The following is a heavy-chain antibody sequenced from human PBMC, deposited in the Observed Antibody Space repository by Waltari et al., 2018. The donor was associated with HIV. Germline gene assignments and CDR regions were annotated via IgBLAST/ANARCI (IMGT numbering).Heavy chain of an antibody. J-gene: IGHJ4*02. Sequence: QVQLVQSGAEVKQPGASVKASSKVSGYTLAALSMHWVRQAPGKGLEWTGGFDPEDAETIYAQKFQGRVTMTEDTSTDTAYMELSSLRSEDTALYYCATAQICSTSSCYDYWGQGTLVTVSS. CDR2: FDPEDAET. CDR1: GYTLAALS. CDR3: ATAQICSTSSCYDY. V-gene: IGHV1-24*01. D-gene: IGHD2-2*01.